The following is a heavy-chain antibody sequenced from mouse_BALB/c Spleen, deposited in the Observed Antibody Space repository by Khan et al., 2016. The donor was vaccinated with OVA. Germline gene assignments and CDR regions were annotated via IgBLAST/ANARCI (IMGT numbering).Heavy chain of an antibody. CDR1: GFTFSGFG. V-gene: IGHV5-17*02. CDR2: ISSGSSTI. Sequence: EVELVESGGGLVQPGRSRKLSCAASGFTFSGFGMHWVRQAPEKGLEWVAYISSGSSTIYYADTVKGRFTISSDNPKNTLILQMTSLRSEDTAMYFCARTGYYYFDDWGQGITLTVSS. J-gene: IGHJ2*01. D-gene: IGHD1-1*01. CDR3: ARTGYYYFDD.